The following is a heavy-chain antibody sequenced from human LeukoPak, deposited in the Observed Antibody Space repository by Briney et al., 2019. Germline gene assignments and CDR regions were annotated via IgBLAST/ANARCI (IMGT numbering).Heavy chain of an antibody. J-gene: IGHJ6*02. Sequence: PGGSLRLSCAVSGFTFSRHWMRWVRQAPGKGLEWLANIKQDGSEKCYVDSVEGRFTISRDNAKNSLYLQMNSLRAEDTAVYYCARSYYGSGTSYGMDVWGQGTTVTVSS. CDR1: GFTFSRHW. CDR3: ARSYYGSGTSYGMDV. CDR2: IKQDGSEK. V-gene: IGHV3-7*01. D-gene: IGHD3-10*01.